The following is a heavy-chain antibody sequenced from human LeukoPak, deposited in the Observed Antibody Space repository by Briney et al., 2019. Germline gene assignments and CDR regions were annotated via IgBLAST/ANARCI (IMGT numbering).Heavy chain of an antibody. CDR1: GFTFSSYA. D-gene: IGHD2-2*01. J-gene: IGHJ6*03. V-gene: IGHV3-23*01. CDR3: AKGGSSTTGTDYYYYYYMDV. Sequence: GGSLRLSCAASGFTFSSYAMSWVRQAPGKGLEWVSAISGSGGSTYYADSVKGRFTISRDNSKNTLYLQMNSLRAEDTAVYYCAKGGSSTTGTDYYYYYYMDVWGKGTTVTVSS. CDR2: ISGSGGST.